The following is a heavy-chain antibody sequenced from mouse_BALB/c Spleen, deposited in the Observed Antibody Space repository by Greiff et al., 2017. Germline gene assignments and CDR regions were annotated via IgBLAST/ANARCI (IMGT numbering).Heavy chain of an antibody. Sequence: VQVVESGPELVKPGASVKISCKASGYSFTSYYIHWVKQRPGQGLEWIEWIFPGSGNTKYNEKFKGKATLTADTSSSTAYMQLSSLTSEDSAVYFCARGDGYFQFAYWGQGTLVTVSA. CDR3: ARGDGYFQFAY. J-gene: IGHJ3*01. CDR2: IFPGSGNT. D-gene: IGHD2-3*01. CDR1: GYSFTSYY. V-gene: IGHV1-66*01.